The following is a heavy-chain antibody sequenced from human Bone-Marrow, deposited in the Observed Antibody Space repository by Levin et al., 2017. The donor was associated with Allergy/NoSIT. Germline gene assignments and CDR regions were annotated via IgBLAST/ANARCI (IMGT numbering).Heavy chain of an antibody. CDR2: ISWDGSTT. Sequence: AGGSLRLSCVASGFTFDDHTMHWVRQAPGKGLEWVSLISWDGSTTYYADSVKGRFTISRDNSKNSLYLQMNSLRTEDTALYYCAREEYYNSNWVFDYWGQGTLVTVSS. V-gene: IGHV3-43*01. CDR1: GFTFDDHT. J-gene: IGHJ4*02. CDR3: AREEYYNSNWVFDY. D-gene: IGHD3-22*01.